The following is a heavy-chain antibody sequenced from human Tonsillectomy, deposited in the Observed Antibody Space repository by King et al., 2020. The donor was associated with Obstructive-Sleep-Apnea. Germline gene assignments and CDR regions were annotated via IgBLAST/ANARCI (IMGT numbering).Heavy chain of an antibody. CDR1: GGSISSYY. V-gene: IGHV4-59*01. J-gene: IGHJ4*02. Sequence: QLQESGPGLVKPSETLSLTCTVSGGSISSYYWSWIRQPPGKGLEWIGYIYYSGSTNYNPSLKSRVTISVDTSKNQFSLKLSSVTAADTAVYYCARGSGMTGWFGEFDYWGQGTLVTVSS. CDR2: IYYSGST. D-gene: IGHD3-10*01. CDR3: ARGSGMTGWFGEFDY.